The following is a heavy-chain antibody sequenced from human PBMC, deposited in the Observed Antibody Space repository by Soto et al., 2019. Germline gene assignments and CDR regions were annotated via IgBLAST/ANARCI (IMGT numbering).Heavy chain of an antibody. CDR1: GYSFTCYW. D-gene: IGHD4-17*01. CDR3: ERQDYGGYARDGLDV. V-gene: IGHV5-10-1*01. J-gene: IGHJ6*02. Sequence: GESLKISCKGSGYSFTCYWISWVRQMPGKGPEWMGRIDPSDSYTNYSPSFQGHVTISADKSISTAYLQWSRRKASDTAMYYYERQDYGGYARDGLDVWGQGTPVTVSS. CDR2: IDPSDSYT.